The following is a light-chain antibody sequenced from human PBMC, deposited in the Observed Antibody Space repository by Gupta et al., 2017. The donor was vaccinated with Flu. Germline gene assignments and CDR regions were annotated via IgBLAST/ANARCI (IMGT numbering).Light chain of an antibody. Sequence: QSVLTQPPSASGTPGQRVTISCSGGSSNIGSNYVFWYQQFPGTAPKLLIQRNTLRPSWVPDRFSCSKSGTSASLAISGLRSEDEADYYCAAWDDNLSGPWLFGGGTKLTVL. CDR2: RNT. CDR3: AAWDDNLSGPWL. V-gene: IGLV1-47*01. CDR1: SSNIGSNY. J-gene: IGLJ3*02.